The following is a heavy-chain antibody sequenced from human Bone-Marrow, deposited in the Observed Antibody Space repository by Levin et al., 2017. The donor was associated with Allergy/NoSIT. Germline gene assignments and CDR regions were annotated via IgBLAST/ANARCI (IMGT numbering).Heavy chain of an antibody. V-gene: IGHV1-2*06. CDR2: INPNSGGT. Sequence: VATVKVSCKASGHTFTGYYMHWLRQAPGQGPEWMGRINPNSGGTNSAQRFQGRVTMTWDTSSSTAYMELSSLRSDDTAVYFCAKGGIRANPLGYWGQGTLVTVSS. D-gene: IGHD1-26*01. J-gene: IGHJ4*02. CDR1: GHTFTGYY. CDR3: AKGGIRANPLGY.